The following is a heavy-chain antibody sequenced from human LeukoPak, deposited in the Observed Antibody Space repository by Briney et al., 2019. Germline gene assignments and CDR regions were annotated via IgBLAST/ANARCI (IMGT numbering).Heavy chain of an antibody. D-gene: IGHD1-26*01. CDR3: ARDPERESYDYYYYGMDV. CDR1: GFTFSSYT. V-gene: IGHV3-48*02. CDR2: ISSSGSTI. Sequence: GGSLRLSCAASGFTFSSYTMNWVRQAPGKGLEWVSYISSSGSTIYYADTVKGRFTISRDNAKNSLYLQMNSLRDEDTAVYYCARDPERESYDYYYYGMDVWGQGSTVTVSS. J-gene: IGHJ6*02.